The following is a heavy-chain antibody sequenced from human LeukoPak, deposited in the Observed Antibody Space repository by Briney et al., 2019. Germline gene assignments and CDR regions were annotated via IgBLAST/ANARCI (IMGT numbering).Heavy chain of an antibody. CDR2: IRGYNGNT. D-gene: IGHD5-24*01. J-gene: IGHJ4*02. CDR1: GYSFSSYG. CDR3: ARDGYNDY. Sequence: ASVKVSCRAFGYSFSSYGIIWVRQAPGQGLEWMGWIRGYNGNTNYAQSVQGRVSLTTDTSTSTAYMELRSLRSDDTAVYYCARDGYNDYWGQGSLVTVSS. V-gene: IGHV1-18*01.